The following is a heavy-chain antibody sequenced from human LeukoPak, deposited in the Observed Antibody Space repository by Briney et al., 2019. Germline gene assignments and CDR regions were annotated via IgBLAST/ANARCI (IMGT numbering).Heavy chain of an antibody. CDR3: ARGTSGPNYYYYMDV. D-gene: IGHD1-1*01. V-gene: IGHV4-61*02. CDR1: GGSISSGSYY. CDR2: IYTSGST. Sequence: PSETLSLTCTVSGGSISSGSYYWSWIRQPAGKGLEWIGRIYTSGSTNYNPSLKSRVTISVDTSKNQFSLKPSSVTAAGTAVYYCARGTSGPNYYYYMDVWGKGTTVTVSS. J-gene: IGHJ6*03.